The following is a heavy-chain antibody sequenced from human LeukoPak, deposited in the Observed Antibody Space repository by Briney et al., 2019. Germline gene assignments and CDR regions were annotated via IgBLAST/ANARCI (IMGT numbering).Heavy chain of an antibody. CDR2: INHSGST. CDR3: AREEWGFYSGYAR. CDR1: GGSISSSSYY. J-gene: IGHJ4*02. V-gene: IGHV4-39*07. D-gene: IGHD5-12*01. Sequence: SETLSLTCTVSGGSISSSSYYWSWIRQPPGKGLEWIGEINHSGSTNYNPSLKSRVTISVDTSKNQFSLKLSSVTAADTAVYYCAREEWGFYSGYARWGQGTLVTVSS.